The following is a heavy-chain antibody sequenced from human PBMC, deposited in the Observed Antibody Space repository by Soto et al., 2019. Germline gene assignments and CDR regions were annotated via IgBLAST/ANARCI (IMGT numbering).Heavy chain of an antibody. CDR2: IRSKAYGGTT. J-gene: IGHJ6*02. Sequence: GGSLRLSCTASGFTFGDYALSWVRQAPGKGLEWVGFIRSKAYGGTTEYAASVKGRFTISTDDSKSIAYLQMNSLKTEDTAVYYCSRVNGPAMVRGVIKVYYYYGMDVWGQGTTVTVSS. D-gene: IGHD3-10*01. CDR1: GFTFGDYA. CDR3: SRVNGPAMVRGVIKVYYYYGMDV. V-gene: IGHV3-49*04.